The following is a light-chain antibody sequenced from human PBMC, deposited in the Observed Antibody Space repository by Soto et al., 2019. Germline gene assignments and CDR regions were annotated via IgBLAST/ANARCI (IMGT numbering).Light chain of an antibody. CDR3: QQLNSYPQGT. J-gene: IGKJ5*01. CDR2: AAS. V-gene: IGKV1-9*01. Sequence: DIPLTQSPSFLSASVGDRVTITCRVSQGISSYLAWYQQKPGKAPKLLIYAASTLQSGVPSRFSGSGSGTEFTLTISSLQPEDFATYYCQQLNSYPQGTFGQGTRLEIK. CDR1: QGISSY.